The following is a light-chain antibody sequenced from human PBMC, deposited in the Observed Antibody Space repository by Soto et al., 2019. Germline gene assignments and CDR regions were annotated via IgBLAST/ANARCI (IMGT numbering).Light chain of an antibody. J-gene: IGKJ5*01. CDR1: QGVSSN. CDR2: GAS. CDR3: QQYNKWPPIT. V-gene: IGKV3-15*01. Sequence: EIVMTQFPATLFVSPGEGATLSCRASQGVSSNLAWYQQRPGQAPRLLIYGASTRATGVPARFSGSGSGTEFTLTISSLQSEDFAVYYCQQYNKWPPITFGQGTRLEIK.